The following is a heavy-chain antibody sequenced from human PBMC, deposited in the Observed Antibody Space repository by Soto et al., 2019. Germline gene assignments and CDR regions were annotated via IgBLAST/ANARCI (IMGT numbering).Heavy chain of an antibody. V-gene: IGHV2-5*01. D-gene: IGHD1-26*01. Sequence: QITLKESGPTLVKPTQTLTLTCTFSGFSLNTPGVGVGWIRQPPGKALEWLALNYWNYDKRYSASLRSRLTVSKDTCKNQLVLIMINMDPADTGTYFCAHMLGSVDLFDSWGQGSLVTVSS. CDR2: NYWNYDK. CDR1: GFSLNTPGVG. CDR3: AHMLGSVDLFDS. J-gene: IGHJ4*02.